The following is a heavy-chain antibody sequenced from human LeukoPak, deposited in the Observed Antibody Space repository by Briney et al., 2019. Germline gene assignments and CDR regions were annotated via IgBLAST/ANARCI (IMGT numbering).Heavy chain of an antibody. CDR2: ISSSSSNI. CDR1: GFTFSSYS. V-gene: IGHV3-21*04. J-gene: IGHJ4*02. D-gene: IGHD6-13*01. CDR3: AKDARAAAAPGYFDY. Sequence: GGSLRLSCAASGFTFSSYSMNWVRQAPGKGLEWVSSISSSSSNIYYADSVKGRFTISRDNSKNTLYLQMDSLRAEDTAVYYCAKDARAAAAPGYFDYWGQGTLVTVSS.